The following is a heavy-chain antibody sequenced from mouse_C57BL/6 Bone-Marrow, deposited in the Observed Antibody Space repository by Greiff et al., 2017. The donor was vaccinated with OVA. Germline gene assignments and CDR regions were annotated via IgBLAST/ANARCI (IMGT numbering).Heavy chain of an antibody. D-gene: IGHD3-2*02. CDR2: INSDGGST. CDR3: ARQATAQATDCDY. CDR1: EYDFPSHD. J-gene: IGHJ2*01. Sequence: VKLVESGGGLVQPGESLKLSCASNEYDFPSHDMSWVRTTPEQRLEFVAAINSDGGSTYYPATMERRFIISIDNTSKTLSLQMSSLRSEDTAWYYCARQATAQATDCDYWGKGTTRTGSS. V-gene: IGHV5-2*01.